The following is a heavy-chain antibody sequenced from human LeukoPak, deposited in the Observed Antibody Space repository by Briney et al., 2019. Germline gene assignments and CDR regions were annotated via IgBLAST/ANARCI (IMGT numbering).Heavy chain of an antibody. V-gene: IGHV4-59*01. J-gene: IGHJ3*02. CDR2: IYYSGST. CDR3: ASSLITMNAFDI. D-gene: IGHD3-22*01. CDR1: GGSISSYY. Sequence: PSETLSLTCTVSGGSISSYYWSWIRQPPGKGLEWIGYIYYSGSTNYNPSLKSRVTISVDTSKNQSSLKLSSVTAADTAVYYCASSLITMNAFDIWGQGTMVAVSS.